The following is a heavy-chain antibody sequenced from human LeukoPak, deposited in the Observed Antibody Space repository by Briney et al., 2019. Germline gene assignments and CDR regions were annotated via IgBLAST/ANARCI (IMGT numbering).Heavy chain of an antibody. CDR1: GFTVSSNY. J-gene: IGHJ3*02. CDR2: IYSGGST. Sequence: GGSLRLSCAASGFTVSSNYMSLVRQAPGKGLELVSVIYSGGSTYYADSVKGRFTISRDNSKNTLYLQMNSLRAEDTAVYYCARSSYSSGWFDAFDIWGQGTMVAVSS. CDR3: ARSSYSSGWFDAFDI. D-gene: IGHD6-19*01. V-gene: IGHV3-66*01.